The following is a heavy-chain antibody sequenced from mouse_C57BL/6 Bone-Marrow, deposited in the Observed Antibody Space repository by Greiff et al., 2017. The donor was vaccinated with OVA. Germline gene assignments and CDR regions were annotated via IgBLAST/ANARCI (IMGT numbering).Heavy chain of an antibody. V-gene: IGHV2-2*01. Sequence: QVQLQQSGPGLVQPSQSLSITCTVSGFSLTSYGVHWVRQSPGKGLEWLGVIWSGGSTDYNAAFISRLSISKDNSKCQVFFKMNSLQADDTAIYYCARKHYGSSYGRDYYAMDYWGQGTSVTVSS. CDR3: ARKHYGSSYGRDYYAMDY. D-gene: IGHD1-1*01. CDR2: IWSGGST. CDR1: GFSLTSYG. J-gene: IGHJ4*01.